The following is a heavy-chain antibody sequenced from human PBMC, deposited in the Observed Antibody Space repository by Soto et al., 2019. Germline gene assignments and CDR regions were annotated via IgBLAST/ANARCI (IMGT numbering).Heavy chain of an antibody. D-gene: IGHD3-10*01. V-gene: IGHV4-31*03. J-gene: IGHJ4*02. CDR3: ARGVTNVRGVIHTPYFDY. Sequence: QVQLQESGPGRVKPSQTLSLTCTVSGGSISSGGYYWSWIRQHPGKGLEWIGYIYYSGSTYYNPSLKNRVTISVDASKNQFSLKLSSVTAAHTAVYYCARGVTNVRGVIHTPYFDYWGQGTLVTVSS. CDR2: IYYSGST. CDR1: GGSISSGGYY.